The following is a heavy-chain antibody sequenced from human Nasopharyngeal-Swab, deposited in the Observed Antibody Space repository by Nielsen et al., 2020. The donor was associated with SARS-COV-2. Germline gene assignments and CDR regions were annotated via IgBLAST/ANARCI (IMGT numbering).Heavy chain of an antibody. CDR3: ARHHSSSWANYYYGMDV. V-gene: IGHV4-34*01. Sequence: SETLSLTCAVYGGSFSGYYWSWIRQPPGKGLEWIGEINHSGSTNYNPSLKSRVTISVDTSKNQFSLKLSSVTAADTAVYYCARHHSSSWANYYYGMDVWGQGTTVTVSS. D-gene: IGHD6-13*01. CDR2: INHSGST. CDR1: GGSFSGYY. J-gene: IGHJ6*02.